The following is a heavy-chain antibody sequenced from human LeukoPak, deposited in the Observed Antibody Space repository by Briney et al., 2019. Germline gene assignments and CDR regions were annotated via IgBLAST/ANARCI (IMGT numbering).Heavy chain of an antibody. Sequence: PGGSLRLSCAASGFTFTTYSMDWVRQAPGKGLEWVSSISGSSSYIYYPDSGKGRFTISRDNAKNSLFLQMNSLRAEDTAVYYCASRPYDNSGYYYVWGQGTLVTVSS. CDR1: GFTFTTYS. D-gene: IGHD3-22*01. CDR3: ASRPYDNSGYYYV. V-gene: IGHV3-21*01. CDR2: ISGSSSYI. J-gene: IGHJ4*02.